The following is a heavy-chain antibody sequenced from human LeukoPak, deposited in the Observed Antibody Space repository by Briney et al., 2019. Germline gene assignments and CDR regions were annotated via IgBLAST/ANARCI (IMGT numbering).Heavy chain of an antibody. Sequence: GGSLRLSCAASGFTFGIYAMNWVRQAPGKGLEWVSYIGPSGSNIYYADSVKGRFTISRDNAKDSLYLQMNSLRAEDTAVYYCARGHTAVTRHFDFWGQGTLVTVSS. CDR1: GFTFGIYA. CDR2: IGPSGSNI. D-gene: IGHD4-17*01. CDR3: ARGHTAVTRHFDF. V-gene: IGHV3-48*01. J-gene: IGHJ4*02.